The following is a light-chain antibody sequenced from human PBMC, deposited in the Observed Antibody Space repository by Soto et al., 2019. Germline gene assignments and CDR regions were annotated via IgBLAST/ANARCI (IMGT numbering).Light chain of an antibody. J-gene: IGKJ4*01. CDR1: QIVSSTS. Sequence: EIVLTQSPGTLSLSPGERATLSCRASQIVSSTSLAWYQQTRGQAPRLLIYGASSRATGVPHRFSGSGSGTDFTLTISRLEPEDFAVYYCQQYSSSPLTFGGGTKVDIK. CDR2: GAS. V-gene: IGKV3-20*01. CDR3: QQYSSSPLT.